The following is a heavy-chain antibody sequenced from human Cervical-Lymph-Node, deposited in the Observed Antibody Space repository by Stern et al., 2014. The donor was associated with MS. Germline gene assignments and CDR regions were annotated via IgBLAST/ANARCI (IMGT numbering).Heavy chain of an antibody. CDR1: GGNFNSYA. J-gene: IGHJ3*02. CDR2: IIPLSGAA. D-gene: IGHD3-10*01. V-gene: IGHV1-69*12. Sequence: QDQLVQSGAEVKKPGSSVKVSCKASGGNFNSYAISWVRQAPGQGLEWMGGIIPLSGAANYAQTFQGRVSITADESTSTAYMELSSLRTEDTALYYCARESIWFGELLYDAFEIWGQGTMVTVSS. CDR3: ARESIWFGELLYDAFEI.